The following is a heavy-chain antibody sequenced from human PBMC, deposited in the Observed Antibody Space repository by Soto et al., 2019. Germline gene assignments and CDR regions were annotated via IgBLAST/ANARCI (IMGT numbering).Heavy chain of an antibody. CDR2: INHSGST. D-gene: IGHD3-16*02. Sequence: QVQLQQWGAGLLKPSETLSLTCAVYGGSFSGYYWSWIRQPPGKGLEWIGEINHSGSTNYNPSLKSRVTISVDTSKNQFSLKLSSVTAADTAVYYCARGGPYYDYVWGSYRYSRFVYWGQGTLVTVSS. V-gene: IGHV4-34*01. CDR3: ARGGPYYDYVWGSYRYSRFVY. J-gene: IGHJ4*02. CDR1: GGSFSGYY.